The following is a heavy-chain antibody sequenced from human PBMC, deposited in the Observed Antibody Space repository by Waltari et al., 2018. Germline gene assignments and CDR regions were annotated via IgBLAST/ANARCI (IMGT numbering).Heavy chain of an antibody. CDR1: EGSFSAFF. CDR2: INHGVKT. J-gene: IGHJ4*02. V-gene: IGHV4-34*01. CDR3: VRSHCIGDSCFRYFDS. D-gene: IGHD2-15*01. Sequence: VRLDQWGTELVEPWETLSLTCAVYEGSFSAFFWSWVRQAPGKGLEWIGEINHGVKTDYNPSLKSRLFMSVDPSKNQFSLMLSSVTAADTAGYYCVRSHCIGDSCFRYFDSWGQGTLVTVSS.